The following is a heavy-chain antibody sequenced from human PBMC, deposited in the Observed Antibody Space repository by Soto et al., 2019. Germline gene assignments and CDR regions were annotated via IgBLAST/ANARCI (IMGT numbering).Heavy chain of an antibody. Sequence: DVQLVESGGGLIQPGESLRLSCAAFGLTVSGKKYVAWVRQAPGKGLEWVSALYDVDGTYYADSLKGRFTTSTDSSKTTMYLQMNDLRPDDTAVYYCATWHEREHAYDVWGQGTTVTVSS. CDR3: ATWHEREHAYDV. CDR1: GLTVSGKKY. CDR2: LYDVDGT. V-gene: IGHV3-53*01. D-gene: IGHD1-1*01. J-gene: IGHJ3*01.